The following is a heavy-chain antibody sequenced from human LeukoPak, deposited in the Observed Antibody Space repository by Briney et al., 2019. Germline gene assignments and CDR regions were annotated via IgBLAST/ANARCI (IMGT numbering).Heavy chain of an antibody. CDR2: IIPIFGTA. V-gene: IGHV1-69*01. CDR3: ARDRIGSDYVWGSYRPMDY. Sequence: GSSVKVSCKASGGTFSSYAIRWVRQAPGQGLEWMGGIIPIFGTANYAQKFQGRVTITADESTSTAYMELSSLRSEDTAVYYCARDRIGSDYVWGSYRPMDYWGQGTLVTVSS. D-gene: IGHD3-16*02. J-gene: IGHJ4*02. CDR1: GGTFSSYA.